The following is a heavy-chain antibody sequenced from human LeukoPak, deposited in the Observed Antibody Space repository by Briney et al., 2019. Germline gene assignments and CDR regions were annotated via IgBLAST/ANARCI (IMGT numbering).Heavy chain of an antibody. J-gene: IGHJ4*02. CDR1: GASISSSNW. D-gene: IGHD3-10*01. CDR3: ARGRRFLGYYGSGSYDY. Sequence: SETLSLTCAVSGASISSSNWWSWVRQPPGKGLEWIGEIYHSGSTNYNPSLNPSLKSRVTISVDKSKNQFSLKLSSVTAADTAVYYCARGRRFLGYYGSGSYDYWGQGTLVTVSS. CDR2: IYHSGST. V-gene: IGHV4-4*02.